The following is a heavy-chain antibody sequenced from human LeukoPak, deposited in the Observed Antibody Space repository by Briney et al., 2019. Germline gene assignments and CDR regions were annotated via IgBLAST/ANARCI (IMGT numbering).Heavy chain of an antibody. CDR3: ASCYYDSSGYYYFDY. Sequence: ASVKVSCRASGYTFSGHYMHWVRQAPGQGLEWMGWIKPSSGATNYAQKFRGRVTMTRDTSNRTSYMELSRLRSDDTALYYCASCYYDSSGYYYFDYWGQGTLVTVSS. D-gene: IGHD3-22*01. V-gene: IGHV1-2*02. J-gene: IGHJ4*02. CDR1: GYTFSGHY. CDR2: IKPSSGAT.